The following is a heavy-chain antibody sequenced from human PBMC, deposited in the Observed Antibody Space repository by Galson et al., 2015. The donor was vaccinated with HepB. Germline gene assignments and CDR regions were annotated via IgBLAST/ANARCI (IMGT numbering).Heavy chain of an antibody. V-gene: IGHV3-7*03. J-gene: IGHJ4*02. CDR3: ARHGFWNVDY. CDR2: THDDGSAT. D-gene: IGHD1-1*01. CDR1: GFTFSSHW. Sequence: SLRLSCAASGFTFSSHWMAWVRQAPGKGLEWVATTHDDGSATSDVDSVKGRFTMSRDNAKNLLYLEMNSLRVEDTAVYYCARHGFWNVDYWGQGTLVTVSS.